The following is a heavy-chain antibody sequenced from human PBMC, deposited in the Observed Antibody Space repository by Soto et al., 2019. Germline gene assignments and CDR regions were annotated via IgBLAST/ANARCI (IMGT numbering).Heavy chain of an antibody. V-gene: IGHV3-11*06. CDR2: ISFGSSFT. D-gene: IGHD2-15*01. CDR3: ARGLSRRILNYLDP. Sequence: GGSLRLSCAASGFTFSDYYMTWLRQAPGKGPECTSYISFGSSFTNYADSVEGRFTISRDNAKNTLYLQMNSLRVEDTAVYYCARGLSRRILNYLDPWGKGVLATVPS. J-gene: IGHJ5*02. CDR1: GFTFSDYY.